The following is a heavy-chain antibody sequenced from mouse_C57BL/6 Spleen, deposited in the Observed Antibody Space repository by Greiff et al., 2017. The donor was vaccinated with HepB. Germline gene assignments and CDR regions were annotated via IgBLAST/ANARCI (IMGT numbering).Heavy chain of an antibody. CDR3: TKGWLPYYYAMDY. CDR2: IDPEDGDT. Sequence: EVQLQQSGAELVRPGASVKLSCTASGFNIKDYYMHWVKQRPEQGLEWIGRIDPEDGDTEYAPKFQGKATMTADTSSNTAYLQLSSLTSEDTAVYYCTKGWLPYYYAMDYWGQGTSVTVSS. J-gene: IGHJ4*01. D-gene: IGHD2-3*01. CDR1: GFNIKDYY. V-gene: IGHV14-1*01.